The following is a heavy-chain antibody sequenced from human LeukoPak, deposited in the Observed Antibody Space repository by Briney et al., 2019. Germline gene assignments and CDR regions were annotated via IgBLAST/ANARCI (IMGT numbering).Heavy chain of an antibody. V-gene: IGHV3-21*01. Sequence: PGGSLRLSCAASGFTFSGYSMNWVRQAPGKGLEWVSSISSSSSYIYYADSVKGRFTIPRDNAKNSLYLQMNSLRAEDTAVYYCARTPRGSSWYKGYNWFDPWGQGTLVTVSS. J-gene: IGHJ5*02. CDR3: ARTPRGSSWYKGYNWFDP. CDR2: ISSSSSYI. D-gene: IGHD6-13*01. CDR1: GFTFSGYS.